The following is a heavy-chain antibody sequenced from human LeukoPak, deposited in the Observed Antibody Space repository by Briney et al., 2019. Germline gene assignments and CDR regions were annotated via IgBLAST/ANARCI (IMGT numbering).Heavy chain of an antibody. J-gene: IGHJ6*02. CDR1: GGSFSGYY. D-gene: IGHD6-13*01. V-gene: IGHV4-34*01. CDR3: ARVSLAAAGNLYGMDV. Sequence: SETLSLTCAVYGGSFSGYYWSWIRQPPGKGLEWIGEINHSGSTNYNPSLKSRVTISVDTSKNQFSLKLSSVTAADTAVYYCARVSLAAAGNLYGMDVWGQGTTVTVSS. CDR2: INHSGST.